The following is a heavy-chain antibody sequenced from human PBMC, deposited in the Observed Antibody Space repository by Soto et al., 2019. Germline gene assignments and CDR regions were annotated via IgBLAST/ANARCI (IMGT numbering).Heavy chain of an antibody. Sequence: QVQLQESGPGLVKPSQTLSLTCTVSGGSISSGDYYWSWIRQPPGKGLEWIGYIYYSGSTYYNPSLKSRVTIAVDTSKSQFSRKLSSVTAADTAVYYCASCWGGPACDFDYWGQGTLVTVSS. D-gene: IGHD3-16*01. CDR1: GGSISSGDYY. CDR3: ASCWGGPACDFDY. J-gene: IGHJ4*02. CDR2: IYYSGST. V-gene: IGHV4-30-4*01.